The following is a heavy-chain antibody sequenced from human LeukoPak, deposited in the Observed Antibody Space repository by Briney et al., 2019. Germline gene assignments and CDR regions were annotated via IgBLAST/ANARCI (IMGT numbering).Heavy chain of an antibody. D-gene: IGHD4-23*01. V-gene: IGHV4-59*01. CDR1: GGSFSGYY. Sequence: NPSETLSLTCAVYGGSFSGYYWSWIRQPPGKGLEWIGYIYYSGSTNYNPSLKSRVTISVDTSKNQFSLKLSSVTAADTAVYYCATLSSDYGGNSLLDYWGQGTLVTVSS. J-gene: IGHJ4*02. CDR2: IYYSGST. CDR3: ATLSSDYGGNSLLDY.